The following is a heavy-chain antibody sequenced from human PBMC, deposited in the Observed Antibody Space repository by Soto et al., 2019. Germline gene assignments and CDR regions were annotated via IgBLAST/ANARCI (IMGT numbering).Heavy chain of an antibody. CDR3: ARDRYSSGWYDLDY. Sequence: QVQLVESGGGVVQPGRSLRLSCAASGFTFSSYGMHWVRQAPGKGLEWVAVIWYDGSNKYDADSVKGRFTISRDNSKNTLYLQMNSLRAEDTAVYYCARDRYSSGWYDLDYWGQGTLVTVSS. CDR1: GFTFSSYG. V-gene: IGHV3-33*01. D-gene: IGHD6-19*01. J-gene: IGHJ4*02. CDR2: IWYDGSNK.